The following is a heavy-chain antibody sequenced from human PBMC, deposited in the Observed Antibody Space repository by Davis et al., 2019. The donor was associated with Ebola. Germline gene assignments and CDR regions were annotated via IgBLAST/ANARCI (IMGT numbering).Heavy chain of an antibody. CDR2: IYYSGST. CDR3: ARHGSWGSSWPPGDRFDP. Sequence: MPSETLSLTCTVSGGSISSYYWSWIRQPPGKGLEWIGYIYYSGSTNYNPSLKSRVTISVDTSKNQFSLKLSSVTAADTAVYYCARHGSWGSSWPPGDRFDPWGQGTLVTVSS. CDR1: GGSISSYY. J-gene: IGHJ5*02. D-gene: IGHD6-13*01. V-gene: IGHV4-59*08.